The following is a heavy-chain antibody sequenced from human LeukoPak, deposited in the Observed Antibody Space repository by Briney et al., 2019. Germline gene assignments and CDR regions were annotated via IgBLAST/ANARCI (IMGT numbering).Heavy chain of an antibody. V-gene: IGHV3-33*01. CDR1: GFTFSSYG. D-gene: IGHD1-26*01. CDR2: VRYDGSTN. J-gene: IGHJ3*02. CDR3: VRQSGVGATEALDAFDI. Sequence: GGSLTLSCPAAGFTFSSYGMHWVRQAAGKGLEWVAVVRYDGSTNYYTDSVKGRFTSTRNNSKNTLYLQMYSLRAEDTAVYYCVRQSGVGATEALDAFDIWGQGTMVTVSS.